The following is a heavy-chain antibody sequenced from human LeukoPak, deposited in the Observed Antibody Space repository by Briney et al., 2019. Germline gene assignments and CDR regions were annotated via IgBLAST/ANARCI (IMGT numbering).Heavy chain of an antibody. CDR1: GFTFSSYS. D-gene: IGHD5-18*01. J-gene: IGHJ4*02. Sequence: GGSLRLSCAASGFTFSSYSMNWVRHAPGKGQEGVSSISSSSSYIYYADSVKGRFTISRDNSKNTLYLQMNSLRAEDTAVYYCAKRTLWLTYFFDYWGQGTLVTVSS. CDR3: AKRTLWLTYFFDY. CDR2: ISSSSSYI. V-gene: IGHV3-21*04.